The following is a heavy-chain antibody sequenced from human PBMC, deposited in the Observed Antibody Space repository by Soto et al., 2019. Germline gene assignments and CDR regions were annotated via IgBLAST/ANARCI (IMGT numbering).Heavy chain of an antibody. CDR2: IHYTGDS. CDR1: GASVSNYY. D-gene: IGHD2-21*01. V-gene: IGHV4-59*02. J-gene: IGHJ3*02. CDR3: ARWGHPAVKAYDI. Sequence: QVQLQESGPGLMEPSETLSLTCTVSGASVSNYYWNWVRQPPGKGLEWIGYIHYTGDSKYNPPLKSRVTMSVDTSKNQFSLKMTSVTAADTAVYYCARWGHPAVKAYDIWGQGAMVTVSS.